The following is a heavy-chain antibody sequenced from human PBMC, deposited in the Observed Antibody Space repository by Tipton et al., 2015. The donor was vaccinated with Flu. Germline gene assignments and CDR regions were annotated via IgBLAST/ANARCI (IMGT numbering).Heavy chain of an antibody. V-gene: IGHV3-48*04. Sequence: SLRLSCTASGFTFSTYSMNWVRQAPGKGLEWVSYISSSSSTTILYADSVKGRFSISRDNAENTLFLQMNSLRAEDTAVYYCARGSTGGSVFGYWGQGTLVTVSS. CDR1: GFTFSTYS. J-gene: IGHJ4*02. CDR2: ISSSSSTTI. D-gene: IGHD3-16*01. CDR3: ARGSTGGSVFGY.